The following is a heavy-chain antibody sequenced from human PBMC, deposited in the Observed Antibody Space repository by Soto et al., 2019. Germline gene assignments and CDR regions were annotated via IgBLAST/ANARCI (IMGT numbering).Heavy chain of an antibody. V-gene: IGHV4-31*03. J-gene: IGHJ4*02. CDR1: GDSINSGRYY. D-gene: IGHD4-17*01. Sequence: QVQLQESGPGLVKPSQTLSLTCTVSGDSINSGRYYWSWLRQSPGKGLEWIGHVYKSGNTYYNPSLMSRATISVDPSRDQFSLKVSPVTAADTAIYYCARTENDYGGYFDYWGQGTLVTVSS. CDR3: ARTENDYGGYFDY. CDR2: VYKSGNT.